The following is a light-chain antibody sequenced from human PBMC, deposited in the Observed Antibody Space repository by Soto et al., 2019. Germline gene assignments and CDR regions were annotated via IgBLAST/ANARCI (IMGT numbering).Light chain of an antibody. J-gene: IGKJ5*01. V-gene: IGKV2-30*01. CDR2: KVS. CDR1: QSLENSDEYTY. CDR3: IHGTHWPDT. Sequence: DVVMTQSPLSLPVTLGQPASISCRSSQSLENSDEYTYLSWYQQRPGQSPRRLIYKVSHRDSGVPDRFNGSGSGTDFTLKISRVDAEGVGVYYSIHGTHWPDTFGQGTGLEIK.